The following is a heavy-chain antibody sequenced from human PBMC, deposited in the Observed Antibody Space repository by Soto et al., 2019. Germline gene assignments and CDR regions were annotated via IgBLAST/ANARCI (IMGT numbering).Heavy chain of an antibody. CDR2: IKEDGSEK. J-gene: IGHJ1*01. CDR3: AREGYDGDGTSSGR. V-gene: IGHV3-7*05. D-gene: IGHD2-21*01. CDR1: GFMFDSPW. Sequence: EVQLVESGGGLVQPGGSLRLSCAASGFMFDSPWMSWVRQAPGKGLEWVANIKEDGSEKYYVGSVKGRFTISRDNAEKSLYLQMNSLRAEDTAVYHCAREGYDGDGTSSGRWGQGTQVTVSS.